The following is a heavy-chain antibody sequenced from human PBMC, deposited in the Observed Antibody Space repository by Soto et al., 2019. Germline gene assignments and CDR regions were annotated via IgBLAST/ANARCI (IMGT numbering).Heavy chain of an antibody. Sequence: QVQLQESGPGVMKPSGTLSLTCAVSGGPIGSSNFWSWVRQPPGKGLEWIGEIYKSGTTNYNPSLERRATITTDNSKNQFSLKLSSVTAADTAVYYCASDPYDDYNAFDVWGQGKLVTVSS. J-gene: IGHJ4*02. CDR2: IYKSGTT. V-gene: IGHV4-4*02. CDR1: GGPIGSSNF. CDR3: ASDPYDDYNAFDV. D-gene: IGHD4-17*01.